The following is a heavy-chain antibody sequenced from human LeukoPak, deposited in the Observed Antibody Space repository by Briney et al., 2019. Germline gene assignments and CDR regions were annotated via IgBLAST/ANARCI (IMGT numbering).Heavy chain of an antibody. D-gene: IGHD6-19*01. V-gene: IGHV1-69*04. Sequence: SVNVSCQASGVTFSSYAISWVRQAPGQGLEWIGSIIPILGIANYVQKCHGRVTITADKSTSTDYMELSSLRSEDNAVYYCARSHQWSGWYTLDYWGQGTLVTVSS. CDR2: IIPILGIA. CDR1: GVTFSSYA. CDR3: ARSHQWSGWYTLDY. J-gene: IGHJ4*02.